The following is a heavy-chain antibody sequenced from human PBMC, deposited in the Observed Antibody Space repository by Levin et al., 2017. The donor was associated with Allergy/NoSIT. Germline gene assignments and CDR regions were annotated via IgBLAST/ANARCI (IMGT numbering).Heavy chain of an antibody. CDR1: GGSISSSSYY. V-gene: IGHV4-39*01. D-gene: IGHD3-22*01. Sequence: SETLSLTCTVSGGSISSSSYYWGWIRQPPGKGLEWIGSIYYSGSTYYNPSLKSRVTISVDTSKNQFSLKLSSVTAADTAVYYCASLFGSGYYYLDYWGQGTLVTVSS. CDR3: ASLFGSGYYYLDY. CDR2: IYYSGST. J-gene: IGHJ4*02.